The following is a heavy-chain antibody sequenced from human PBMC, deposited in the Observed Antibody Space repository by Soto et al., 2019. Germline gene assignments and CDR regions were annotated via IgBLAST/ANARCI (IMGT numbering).Heavy chain of an antibody. Sequence: GGSLRLSCAASGFTFSSYGMHWVRQAPGKGLEWVAVIWYDGSNKYYADSVKGRFTISRDNSKNTLYLQMNSLRAEDTAVYYCARDLGGRRDGSSFRFDPWGQGTLVTVSS. J-gene: IGHJ5*02. CDR1: GFTFSSYG. D-gene: IGHD6-13*01. V-gene: IGHV3-33*01. CDR3: ARDLGGRRDGSSFRFDP. CDR2: IWYDGSNK.